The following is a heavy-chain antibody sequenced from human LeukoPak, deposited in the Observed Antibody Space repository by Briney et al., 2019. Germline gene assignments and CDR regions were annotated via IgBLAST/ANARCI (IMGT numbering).Heavy chain of an antibody. CDR2: ISIGGDTT. CDR3: AREGPRGNSQFDY. D-gene: IGHD2/OR15-2a*01. V-gene: IGHV3-23*01. Sequence: GGSLRLSCAASGFTFSNYAMTWVRQTPGKGLAWVSVISIGGDTTYYADSVKGRLTISRDNSKNTLYLQMNSLRAEDTAVYYCAREGPRGNSQFDYWGQGTLVTVSS. CDR1: GFTFSNYA. J-gene: IGHJ4*02.